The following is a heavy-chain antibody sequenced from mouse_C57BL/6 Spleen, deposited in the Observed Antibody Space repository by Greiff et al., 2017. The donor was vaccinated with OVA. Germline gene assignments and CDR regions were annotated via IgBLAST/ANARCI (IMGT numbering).Heavy chain of an antibody. CDR2: IYPGDGDT. V-gene: IGHV1-82*01. D-gene: IGHD2-3*01. J-gene: IGHJ3*01. CDR1: GYAFSSSW. CDR3: AIQDGYYFAY. Sequence: QVQLQQSGPELVKPGASVKISCKASGYAFSSSWMNWVKQRPGTGLEWIGRIYPGDGDTNYNGKFKGKATLTADKSSSTAYMQLSSLTSEDSAVYVCAIQDGYYFAYWGQGTLVTVSA.